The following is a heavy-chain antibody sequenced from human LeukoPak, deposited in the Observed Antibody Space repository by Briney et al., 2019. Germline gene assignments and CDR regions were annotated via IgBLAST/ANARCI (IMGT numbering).Heavy chain of an antibody. J-gene: IGHJ4*02. V-gene: IGHV3-11*06. D-gene: IGHD2-2*01. CDR3: ARDGAVVPRFDAAAGFDY. CDR2: ISSSSSYT. Sequence: GGSLRLSCAASGFTFSDYCMSWIRQAPGKGLEWVSYISSSSSYTNYADSVKGRFTISRDNAKNSLYLQMNSLRAEDTAVYYCARDGAVVPRFDAAAGFDYWGQGTLVTVSS. CDR1: GFTFSDYC.